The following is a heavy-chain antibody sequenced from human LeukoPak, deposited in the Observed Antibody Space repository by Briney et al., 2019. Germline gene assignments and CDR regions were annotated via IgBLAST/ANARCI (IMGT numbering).Heavy chain of an antibody. J-gene: IGHJ6*02. CDR3: ARLFANENYCYYRLDV. Sequence: SETLSLTCTVSGGSISGYYWSWIRQPPGKGLEWIGYIYYSGSTNYNPSLKSRVIISVDTSKNQFSLKLSSVTAADTAVYYCARLFANENYCYYRLDVWGQGTTVTVSS. D-gene: IGHD1-1*01. V-gene: IGHV4-59*08. CDR2: IYYSGST. CDR1: GGSISGYY.